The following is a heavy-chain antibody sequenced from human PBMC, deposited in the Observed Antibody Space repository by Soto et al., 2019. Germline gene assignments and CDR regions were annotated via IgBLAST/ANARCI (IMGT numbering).Heavy chain of an antibody. Sequence: QVQLQESGPGLVKPSETLSLNCTVSGGSMSSYYWGWIRQAAGKPLEWIGRIYTTGSTNYNPSLRSRATLSLDTSKNQCSLKLRSVTAADTAVYYCAREGASGFGMDVWGQGTTVTVSS. CDR1: GGSMSSYY. J-gene: IGHJ6*02. D-gene: IGHD1-26*01. CDR3: AREGASGFGMDV. V-gene: IGHV4-4*07. CDR2: IYTTGST.